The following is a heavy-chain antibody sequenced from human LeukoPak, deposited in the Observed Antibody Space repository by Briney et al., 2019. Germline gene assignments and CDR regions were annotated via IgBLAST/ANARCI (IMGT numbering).Heavy chain of an antibody. V-gene: IGHV1-8*01. Sequence: GASVKVSCKASGYTFTSYDINWVRQATGQGLEWMGWMNPNSGNTGYAQKFQGRVTMTRNTSISTAYMELSSLRSEDTAVYYCATGRESYDILTGYYDYWGQETLVTVSS. CDR1: GYTFTSYD. CDR2: MNPNSGNT. D-gene: IGHD3-9*01. J-gene: IGHJ4*02. CDR3: ATGRESYDILTGYYDY.